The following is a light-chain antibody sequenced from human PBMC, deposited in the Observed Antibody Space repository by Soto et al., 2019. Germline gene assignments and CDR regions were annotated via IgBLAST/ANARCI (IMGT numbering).Light chain of an antibody. V-gene: IGKV3-20*01. CDR3: QQYGSSPPIT. CDR2: GAS. J-gene: IGKJ5*01. Sequence: EIVLTQSPGTLSLSPGERATLSCRASQSVSSSYLAWYQQKPGQAPRLLIYGASSRNTGIPDRFSGSGSGTDCTLTLSRLEPEDFAVYYCQQYGSSPPITFGQGTRLEIK. CDR1: QSVSSSY.